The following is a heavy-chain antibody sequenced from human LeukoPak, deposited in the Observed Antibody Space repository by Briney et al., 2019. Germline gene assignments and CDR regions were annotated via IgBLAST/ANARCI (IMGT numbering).Heavy chain of an antibody. D-gene: IGHD3-10*01. CDR2: ISYDGSNK. CDR1: GFTFSSYA. CDR3: ASSIPLWFGETVM. Sequence: RRSLRLSCAASGFTFSSYAMHWVRQGPGKGLEWGAVISYDGSNKYYADSVKVRFTISRDNSKTTLYLQMNSLRAEDTAVYYCASSIPLWFGETVMWGQGTLVTVSS. J-gene: IGHJ4*02. V-gene: IGHV3-30*04.